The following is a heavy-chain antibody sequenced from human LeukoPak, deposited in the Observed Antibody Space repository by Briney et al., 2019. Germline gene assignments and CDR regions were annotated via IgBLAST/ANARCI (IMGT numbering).Heavy chain of an antibody. CDR1: GFTFSNYA. CDR2: ISDSDGST. CDR3: AKRYFGNYYFDY. Sequence: PGGSLRLSCAASGFTFSNYAMSWVRRAPGKGLYWVSAISDSDGSTHYADSVKGRFTISRDNSKNTLYLQMNSLRAEDTAVYYCAKRYFGNYYFDYWGQGTLVTVSS. D-gene: IGHD3-10*01. V-gene: IGHV3-23*01. J-gene: IGHJ4*02.